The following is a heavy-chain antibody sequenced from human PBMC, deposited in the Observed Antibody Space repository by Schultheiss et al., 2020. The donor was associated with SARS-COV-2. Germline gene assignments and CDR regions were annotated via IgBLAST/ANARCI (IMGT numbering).Heavy chain of an antibody. Sequence: SLKISCAASGFTFSSYAMHWVRQAPGKGLEWVSGISWNSGSIGYADSVKGRFTISRDNAKNSLYLQMNSLRAEDTALYYCSSGSPYYWGQGTLVTVSS. CDR3: SSGSPYY. D-gene: IGHD3-22*01. CDR1: GFTFSSYA. V-gene: IGHV3-9*01. CDR2: ISWNSGSI. J-gene: IGHJ4*02.